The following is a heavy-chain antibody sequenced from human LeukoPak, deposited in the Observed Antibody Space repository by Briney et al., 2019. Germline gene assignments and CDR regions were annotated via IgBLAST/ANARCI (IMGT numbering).Heavy chain of an antibody. CDR3: AKDQPSGYEGY. V-gene: IGHV3-20*04. D-gene: IGHD5-12*01. CDR2: INWNGDTT. J-gene: IGHJ4*02. CDR1: GFTFDNYG. Sequence: GGSLRLSCAASGFTFDNYGMSWVRQAPGKGLEWVSHINWNGDTTDYADSVKGRFTISRDNAKNSLYLQMNSLRAEDTALYYCAKDQPSGYEGYWGQGTLVTVSS.